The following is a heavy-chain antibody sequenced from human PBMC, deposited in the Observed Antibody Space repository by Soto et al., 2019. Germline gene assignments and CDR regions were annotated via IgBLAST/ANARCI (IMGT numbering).Heavy chain of an antibody. V-gene: IGHV5-51*01. D-gene: IGHD3-22*01. CDR3: ARSIVSSAYHPRSFDY. Sequence: GESLKISCKGSGYSFTSYWIGWVRQMPGKGLEWMGIIYPGDPDTRYSPSFQGQVTISADKSISTAYLQWSSLKASDTAMYYCARSIVSSAYHPRSFDYWGQGTQVTVSS. CDR1: GYSFTSYW. J-gene: IGHJ4*02. CDR2: IYPGDPDT.